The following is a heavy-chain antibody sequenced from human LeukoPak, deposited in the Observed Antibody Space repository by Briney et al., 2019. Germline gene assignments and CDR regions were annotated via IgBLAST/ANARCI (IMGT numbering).Heavy chain of an antibody. CDR2: INPSGGST. CDR3: ARDGAVLGVVVPAGGFN. CDR1: GYTFTSYY. D-gene: IGHD2-2*01. V-gene: IGHV1-46*01. Sequence: ASVKVSCKASGYTFTSYYMHWVRQAPGQGLEWMGIINPSGGSTSYAQKFQGRVTMTRDTSTSTVYMELGSLRSEDTAVYYCARDGAVLGVVVPAGGFNWGQGTLVTVSS. J-gene: IGHJ4*02.